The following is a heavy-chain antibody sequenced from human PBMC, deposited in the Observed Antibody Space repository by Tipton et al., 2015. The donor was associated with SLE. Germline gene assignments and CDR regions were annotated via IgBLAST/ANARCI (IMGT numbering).Heavy chain of an antibody. CDR1: GGSISSGSYY. CDR2: IYATGIT. V-gene: IGHV4-61*09. D-gene: IGHD2-15*01. CDR3: ARDAYCSDGSCYGFDS. Sequence: TLSLTCTVSGGSISSGSYYWSWIRQPAGKGLEWIGHIYATGITNYNPSLKSRVTISVDTSKNQFSMNLSSGTAADTAVYYCARDAYCSDGSCYGFDSCGPGTLLAVSS. J-gene: IGHJ4*02.